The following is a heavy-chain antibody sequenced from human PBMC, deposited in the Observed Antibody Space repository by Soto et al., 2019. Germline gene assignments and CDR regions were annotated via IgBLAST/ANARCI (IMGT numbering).Heavy chain of an antibody. CDR2: IYHSGST. J-gene: IGHJ5*02. D-gene: IGHD2-2*01. CDR1: GGSISSSNW. Sequence: SETLSLTCAVSGGSISSSNWWSWVRQPPGKGLEWIGEIYHSGSTNYNPSLKSRVTISVDKSKNQFSLKLSSVTAADTAVYYCARDRRVVPAANSWFDPWGQGTLVTVSS. CDR3: ARDRRVVPAANSWFDP. V-gene: IGHV4-4*02.